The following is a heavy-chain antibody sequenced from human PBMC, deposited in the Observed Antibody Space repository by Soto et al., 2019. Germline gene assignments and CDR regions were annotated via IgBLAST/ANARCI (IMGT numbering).Heavy chain of an antibody. J-gene: IGHJ5*01. CDR3: ARGRYCLTGRCFPNWFDS. V-gene: IGHV4-30-4*01. CDR1: GDSISNLDYF. D-gene: IGHD7-27*01. CDR2: IYKSATT. Sequence: QVQLLESGPGLVKPSQTLSLTCSVSGDSISNLDYFWAWIRQPPGHALEYIGYIYKSATTYYNPSFESRVAISVDTSKSQFSLNVTSVTAADTAVYFCARGRYCLTGRCFPNWFDSWGQGALVTVSS.